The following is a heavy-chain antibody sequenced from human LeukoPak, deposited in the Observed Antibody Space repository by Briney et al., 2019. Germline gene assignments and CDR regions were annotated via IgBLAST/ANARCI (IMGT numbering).Heavy chain of an antibody. J-gene: IGHJ4*02. D-gene: IGHD3-10*01. CDR2: INHSGST. CDR3: ARGPSGGSGSYPLPFDY. Sequence: SETLSLTCAVYGGSFSGYYWSWIRQPPGKGLEWIGEINHSGSTNYNPSLKSRVTISVDTSKNQFSLKLSSVTAADTAVYYCARGPSGGSGSYPLPFDYWGQGTLVTVSS. V-gene: IGHV4-34*01. CDR1: GGSFSGYY.